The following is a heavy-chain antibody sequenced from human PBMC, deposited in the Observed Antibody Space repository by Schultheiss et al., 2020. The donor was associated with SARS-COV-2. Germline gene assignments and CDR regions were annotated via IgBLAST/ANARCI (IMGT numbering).Heavy chain of an antibody. CDR3: ARLTGAGAFDI. CDR1: GGSISSGGYY. V-gene: IGHV4-31*03. J-gene: IGHJ3*02. D-gene: IGHD1-26*01. CDR2: IYYSGST. Sequence: SETLSLTCTVSGGSISSGGYYWSWIRQHPGKGLEWIGYIYYSGSTYYNPSLKSRVTISVDTSKNQFSLKLSSVTAADTAVYYCARLTGAGAFDIWGQGTMVTVSS.